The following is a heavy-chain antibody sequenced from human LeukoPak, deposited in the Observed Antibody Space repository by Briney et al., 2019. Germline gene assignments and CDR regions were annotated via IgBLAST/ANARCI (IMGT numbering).Heavy chain of an antibody. CDR1: GYTFTGYF. CDR2: INPNTGGT. V-gene: IGHV1-2*02. CDR3: ARDPGGRGLVDY. D-gene: IGHD6-25*01. Sequence: ASVKVSCKASGYTFTGYFVHWVRQAPGQGLQWMGWINPNTGGTNYAQKFQGRVTMTRDTSISTAYMELRSLRSDDTAVYYCARDPGGRGLVDYWGQGTLVTVSS. J-gene: IGHJ4*02.